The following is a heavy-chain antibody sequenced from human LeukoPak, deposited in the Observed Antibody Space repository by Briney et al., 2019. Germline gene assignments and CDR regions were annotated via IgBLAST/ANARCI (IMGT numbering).Heavy chain of an antibody. Sequence: SETLSLTCVVSGVSVDAYQWNWIRQPPGKGLEWIGYVYYTGYTNYKPSLQGRVAISIGTSNNQFSLKLTSVTPADTATYYCARGGEFDVFDIWGQGRAVTVSS. CDR2: VYYTGYT. CDR1: GVSVDAYQ. D-gene: IGHD3-10*01. V-gene: IGHV4-59*02. CDR3: ARGGEFDVFDI. J-gene: IGHJ3*02.